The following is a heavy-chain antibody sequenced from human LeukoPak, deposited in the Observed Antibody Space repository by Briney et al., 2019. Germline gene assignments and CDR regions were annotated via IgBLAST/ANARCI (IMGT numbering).Heavy chain of an antibody. V-gene: IGHV4-39*07. CDR2: IYSSGST. CDR1: GGSISNYY. J-gene: IGHJ3*02. D-gene: IGHD3-10*01. Sequence: SETLSLTCTVSGGSISNYYWGWIRQPPGKTLEWIGSIYSSGSTYYDPSLKSRVIIMIDTPKNHFSLTLSSVTAADTAVYYCARSDGYGLVGIWGQGTMVTVSS. CDR3: ARSDGYGLVGI.